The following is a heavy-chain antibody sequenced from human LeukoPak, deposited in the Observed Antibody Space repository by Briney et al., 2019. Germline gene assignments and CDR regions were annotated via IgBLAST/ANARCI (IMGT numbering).Heavy chain of an antibody. CDR2: IYYSEST. CDR1: GRFNSSSSYY. J-gene: IGHJ5*02. Sequence: SETLSLTCTVSGRFNSSSSYYWGWIRQPPGKGLEWIERIYYSESTYYNPSLKSRVTISEDTSKNQYSLKLGSVTAADTAVYYCASVTTYYDFWSGYYANNWFDPWGQGTLVTVSS. D-gene: IGHD3-3*01. CDR3: ASVTTYYDFWSGYYANNWFDP. V-gene: IGHV4-39*07.